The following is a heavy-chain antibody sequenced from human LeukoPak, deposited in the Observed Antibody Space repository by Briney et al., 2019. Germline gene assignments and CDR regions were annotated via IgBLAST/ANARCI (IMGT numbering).Heavy chain of an antibody. CDR3: ARGRSGSYFGAFDI. V-gene: IGHV1-8*01. CDR2: MNHNSGNT. D-gene: IGHD1-26*01. J-gene: IGHJ3*02. CDR1: GYTFTSYD. Sequence: ASVKVSCKASGYTFTSYDINWVRQATGQGLEWMGWMNHNSGNTGYAQKFQGRVTMTRNTSISTAYMELSSLRSEDTAVYYCARGRSGSYFGAFDIWGQGTMVTVSS.